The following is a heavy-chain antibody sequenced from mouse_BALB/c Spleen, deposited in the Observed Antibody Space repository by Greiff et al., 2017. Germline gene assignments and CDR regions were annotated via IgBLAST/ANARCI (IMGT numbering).Heavy chain of an antibody. CDR2: IYPGDGDT. CDR3: ARCRYRYDEVYYAMDY. V-gene: IGHV1-87*01. CDR1: GYTFTSYW. D-gene: IGHD2-14*01. Sequence: VKLMESGAELARPGASVKLSCKASGYTFTSYWMQWVKQRPGQGLEWIGAIYPGDGDTRYTQKFKGKATLTADKSSSTAYMQLSSLASEDSAVYFCARCRYRYDEVYYAMDYWGQGTSVTVSS. J-gene: IGHJ4*01.